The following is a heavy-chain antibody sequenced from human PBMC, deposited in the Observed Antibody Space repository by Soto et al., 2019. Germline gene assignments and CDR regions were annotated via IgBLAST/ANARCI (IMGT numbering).Heavy chain of an antibody. D-gene: IGHD1-26*01. CDR1: GFTFSSYG. J-gene: IGHJ6*02. V-gene: IGHV3-33*05. Sequence: GGSLRLFCAASGFTFSSYGMHWVRRAPGKGLEWVALISYDGSKEYYADSVRGQFTISRDNSKNTLYLQMNFLRVEDTAVYYCARDFTVGATYSGPYYYAMDVWGQGTTVTVSS. CDR2: ISYDGSKE. CDR3: ARDFTVGATYSGPYYYAMDV.